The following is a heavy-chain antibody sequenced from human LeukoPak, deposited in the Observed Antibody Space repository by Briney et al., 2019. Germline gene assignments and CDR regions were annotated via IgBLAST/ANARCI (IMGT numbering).Heavy chain of an antibody. CDR2: ISYDGSNK. V-gene: IGHV3-30*18. D-gene: IGHD2-15*01. Sequence: GRSLRLSCAASGFTFSSYAMHWVRQSLGKGLEWVAVISYDGSNKYYADSVKGRFTISRDNSKNTLYLQMNSLRAEDTAVYYCAKDIVGSYYYGMDVWGQGTTVTVSS. CDR3: AKDIVGSYYYGMDV. J-gene: IGHJ6*02. CDR1: GFTFSSYA.